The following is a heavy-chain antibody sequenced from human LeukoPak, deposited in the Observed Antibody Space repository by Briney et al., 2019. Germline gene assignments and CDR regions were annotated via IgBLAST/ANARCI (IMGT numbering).Heavy chain of an antibody. CDR2: IYHSGST. J-gene: IGHJ4*02. Sequence: SGTLSLTCAVSGGSISSSNWWSWVRQPPGKGLEWIGEIYHSGSTNYNPSLRSRVTIAIDTSKSLFSLKLTSVTAADTAVYYCARQSFAPFQVGPETPIESWGQGTLVTVSS. CDR1: GGSISSSNW. V-gene: IGHV4-4*02. CDR3: ARQSFAPFQVGPETPIES. D-gene: IGHD1-26*01.